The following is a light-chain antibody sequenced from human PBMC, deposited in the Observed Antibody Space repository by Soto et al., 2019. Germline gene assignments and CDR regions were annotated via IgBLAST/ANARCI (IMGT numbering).Light chain of an antibody. CDR3: QVWDSSSNRVV. V-gene: IGLV3-21*04. Sequence: SYELTQPPSVSVAPGKTARISCGGNNIESKSVHWYQQKPGQAPVLVIYYDSDRPSGIPERFSGSNSGNTATLTISRVEAGDEADYYCQVWDSSSNRVVFGGGTKVTVL. J-gene: IGLJ2*01. CDR1: NIESKS. CDR2: YDS.